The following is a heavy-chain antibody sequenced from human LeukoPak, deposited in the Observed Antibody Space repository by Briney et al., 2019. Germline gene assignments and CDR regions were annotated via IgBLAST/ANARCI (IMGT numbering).Heavy chain of an antibody. D-gene: IGHD3-16*02. CDR2: IGAYNGNT. CDR3: ASHMITFGGVIVMDAFDI. Sequence: ASVKVSCKASGYTFTSYGISWVRQAPGQGLEWMGWIGAYNGNTNYAQKLQGRVTMTTDTSTSTAYMELRSLRSDDTAVYYCASHMITFGGVIVMDAFDIWGQGTMVTVSS. V-gene: IGHV1-18*01. J-gene: IGHJ3*02. CDR1: GYTFTSYG.